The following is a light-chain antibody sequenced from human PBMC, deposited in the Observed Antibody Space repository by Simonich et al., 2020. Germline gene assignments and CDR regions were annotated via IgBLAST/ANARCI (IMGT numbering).Light chain of an antibody. Sequence: QSALTQPASVSGAPGQSIPISCTGTSSDFGSYNLVSWYQQHPGKAPKLMIYEGSKRPSGVSNRCSGSKSGNTASLTISGLQAEDEADYYCSSYTSSSTVVFGGGTKLTVL. CDR3: SSYTSSSTVV. V-gene: IGLV2-14*02. CDR1: SSDFGSYNL. CDR2: EGS. J-gene: IGLJ2*01.